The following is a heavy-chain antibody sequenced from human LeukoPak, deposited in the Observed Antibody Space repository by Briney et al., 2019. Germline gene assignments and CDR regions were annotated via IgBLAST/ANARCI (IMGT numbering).Heavy chain of an antibody. Sequence: SETLSLTCTVSGGSISSSTYYWGWIRQPPGKGLEWIGSIYYSGSTYYNPSLKSRVTISVDTSKNHFSLKLSSVTAADTAVYYCARVAAAGTGIFVNFYYSMDIWGKGTTVTISS. CDR3: ARVAAAGTGIFVNFYYSMDI. D-gene: IGHD6-13*01. J-gene: IGHJ6*03. V-gene: IGHV4-39*02. CDR1: GGSISSSTYY. CDR2: IYYSGST.